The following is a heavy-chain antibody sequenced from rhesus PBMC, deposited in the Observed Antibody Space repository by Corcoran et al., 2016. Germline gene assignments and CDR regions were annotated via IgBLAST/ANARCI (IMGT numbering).Heavy chain of an antibody. CDR2: INSGGGST. Sequence: VETGGGLVQPGGSLKLSCAASGFTFSSYGMNWVRQAPGKGLEWVSAINSGGGSTYYADSVKGRFTISRDNSTNTLSLQMNSLGAEDTAVYYCAKDSGSYYYYGLDSWGQGVVVTVSS. V-gene: IGHV3S5*01. CDR1: GFTFSSYG. D-gene: IGHD3-16*01. CDR3: AKDSGSYYYYGLDS. J-gene: IGHJ6*01.